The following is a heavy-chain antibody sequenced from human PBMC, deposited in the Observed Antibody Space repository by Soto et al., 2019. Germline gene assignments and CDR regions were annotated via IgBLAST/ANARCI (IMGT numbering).Heavy chain of an antibody. D-gene: IGHD3-3*01. CDR2: IYPGDSDT. Sequence: PGESLKISCKGSGYSFTSYWIGWVRQMPGKGLEWMGIIYPGDSDTRYSPSFQGQVTISADKSISTAYLQWSSLEASDTAMYYCGGGGGYYYDFWSGYYLDVWGQGTTVTVSS. J-gene: IGHJ6*02. V-gene: IGHV5-51*01. CDR3: GGGGGYYYDFWSGYYLDV. CDR1: GYSFTSYW.